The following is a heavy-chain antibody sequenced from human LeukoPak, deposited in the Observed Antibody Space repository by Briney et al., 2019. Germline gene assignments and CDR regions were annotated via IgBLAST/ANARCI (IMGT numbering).Heavy chain of an antibody. CDR3: ARPGPCSSTTCSLGTGDY. Sequence: PGGSLRLSCAASGFTFSSYSMNWVRQAPGKGLEWVSYISGSSSTIYYADSVKGRFIISRDNAKNSLYLQMNSLRAEDTAVYYCARPGPCSSTTCSLGTGDYWGQGTLVTVSS. V-gene: IGHV3-48*01. D-gene: IGHD2-2*01. CDR1: GFTFSSYS. J-gene: IGHJ4*02. CDR2: ISGSSSTI.